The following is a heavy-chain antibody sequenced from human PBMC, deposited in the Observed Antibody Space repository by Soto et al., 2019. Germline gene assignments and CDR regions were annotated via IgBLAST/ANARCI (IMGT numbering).Heavy chain of an antibody. CDR2: IKSKTDGGTT. CDR1: GLTFSNAW. J-gene: IGHJ3*02. CDR3: TTSQVTVTSFHDAFDI. V-gene: IGHV3-15*01. D-gene: IGHD4-17*01. Sequence: GGSLRLSCAASGLTFSNAWMIWVRQAPGKGLEWVGRIKSKTDGGTTDYAAPVKGRFTISRDDSKNTLYLQMNSLKTEDTAVYYCTTSQVTVTSFHDAFDIWGQGTMVTVSS.